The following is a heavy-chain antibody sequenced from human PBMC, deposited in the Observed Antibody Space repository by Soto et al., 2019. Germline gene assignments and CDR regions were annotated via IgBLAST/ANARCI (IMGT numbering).Heavy chain of an antibody. D-gene: IGHD6-13*01. J-gene: IGHJ4*02. CDR3: ARVSSWSCFDY. V-gene: IGHV1-8*01. CDR1: GYTFTSYD. CDR2: MNPSGGST. Sequence: GASVKVSCKASGYTFTSYDINWVRQATGQGLEWMGWMNPSGGSTSYAQKFQGRVTMTRDTSTSTVYMELSSLRSEDTAVYYCARVSSWSCFDYWGQGTLVTVSS.